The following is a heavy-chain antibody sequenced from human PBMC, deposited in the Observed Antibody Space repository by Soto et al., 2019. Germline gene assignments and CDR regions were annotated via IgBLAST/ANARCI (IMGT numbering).Heavy chain of an antibody. Sequence: LETLSLTGTVSAASFSKYYWTWTRHPPGKELEWIGYIYFNGNTKYNPSLEGRLTISIYTSKKEFSLKLTSVTAADAAVYYFASVTLGGIVLAHWGQGTLVTVSS. CDR1: AASFSKYY. J-gene: IGHJ4*02. CDR2: IYFNGNT. CDR3: ASVTLGGIVLAH. D-gene: IGHD3-16*01. V-gene: IGHV4-59*01.